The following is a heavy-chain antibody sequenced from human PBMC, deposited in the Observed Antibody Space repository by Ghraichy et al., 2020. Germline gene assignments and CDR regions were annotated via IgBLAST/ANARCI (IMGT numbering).Heavy chain of an antibody. V-gene: IGHV4-31*03. CDR1: GGSISSGGYY. CDR3: ARLEILDFWSGYRGYYFDY. Sequence: SETLSLTCTVSGGSISSGGYYWSWIRQHPGKGLEWIGYIYYSGSTYYNPSLKSRVTISVDTSKNQFSLKLSSVTAADTAVYYCARLEILDFWSGYRGYYFDYWGQGTLVTVSS. CDR2: IYYSGST. J-gene: IGHJ4*02. D-gene: IGHD3-3*01.